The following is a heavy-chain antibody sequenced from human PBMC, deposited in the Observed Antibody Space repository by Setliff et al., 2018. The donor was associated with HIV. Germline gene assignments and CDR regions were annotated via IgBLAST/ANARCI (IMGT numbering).Heavy chain of an antibody. D-gene: IGHD3-3*01. CDR2: IYHSGST. CDR1: GGSISSSNW. V-gene: IGHV4-4*02. J-gene: IGHJ3*02. CDR3: ARALAGGSGYYKGIDVFVM. Sequence: SETLSLTCAVSGGSISSSNWWSWVRQPPGKGLEWIGEIYHSGSTYYNPSLKSRVTISVDTSKNQFSLKLSSVAAADTAVYFCARALAGGSGYYKGIDVFVMWGQGTMVNVSS.